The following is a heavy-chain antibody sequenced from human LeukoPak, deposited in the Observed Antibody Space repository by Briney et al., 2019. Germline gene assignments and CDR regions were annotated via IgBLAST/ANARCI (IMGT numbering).Heavy chain of an antibody. CDR2: IYYSGST. CDR1: GGSISSYY. CDR3: ASNSYIAGGQNDY. D-gene: IGHD4-23*01. V-gene: IGHV4-59*12. Sequence: SETLSLTCTVSGGSISSYYWSWLRQPPGKGLEWIGYIYYSGSTNYNPSLKSRVTISVDRSKNQFSLKLSSVTAADTAVYYCASNSYIAGGQNDYWGQGTLVTVSS. J-gene: IGHJ4*02.